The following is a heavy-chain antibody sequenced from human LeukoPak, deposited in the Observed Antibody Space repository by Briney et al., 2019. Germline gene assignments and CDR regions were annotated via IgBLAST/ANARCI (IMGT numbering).Heavy chain of an antibody. CDR2: VYYSGST. J-gene: IGHJ4*02. CDR1: GGSISSGSYY. D-gene: IGHD3-10*01. CDR3: ARSELLWFGGVNSDFDY. V-gene: IGHV4-61*01. Sequence: SQTLSLTCTVSGGSISSGSYYWSWIRQPPGKGLEWIGYVYYSGSTNYNPSLKSRVTISVDTSKNQFSLKLSSVTTADTAVYYCARSELLWFGGVNSDFDYWGQGTLVTVSS.